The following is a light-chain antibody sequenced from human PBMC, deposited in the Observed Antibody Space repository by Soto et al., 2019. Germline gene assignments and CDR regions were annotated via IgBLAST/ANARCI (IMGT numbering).Light chain of an antibody. CDR1: QGVSSS. Sequence: DVQLTQYPSFLSASVGDRVTITCRASQGVSSSLAWYHQQPGKAPKLLIYAATTLQSGVPSRFSGSGSGTDFTLTINSLQPEDFATYYCQQLHSYPFTFGQGTRLEIK. CDR3: QQLHSYPFT. CDR2: AAT. V-gene: IGKV1-9*01. J-gene: IGKJ5*01.